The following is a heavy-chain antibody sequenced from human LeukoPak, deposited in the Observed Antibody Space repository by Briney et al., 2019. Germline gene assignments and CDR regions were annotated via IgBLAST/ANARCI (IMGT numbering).Heavy chain of an antibody. CDR2: ISWNSGSI. J-gene: IGHJ4*02. V-gene: IGHV3-9*01. D-gene: IGHD3-22*01. CDR1: GFTFDDYA. Sequence: GRSLRLSCAASGFTFDDYAMHWVRHAPGKGLEWVSGISWNSGSIGYADSVKGRFTISRDNAKNSLYLQMNSLRVEDTALYYCAKATITMISYTGVSFDYWGQGTLVTVSS. CDR3: AKATITMISYTGVSFDY.